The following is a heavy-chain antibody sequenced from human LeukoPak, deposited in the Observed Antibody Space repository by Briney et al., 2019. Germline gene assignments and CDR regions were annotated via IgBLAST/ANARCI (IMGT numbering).Heavy chain of an antibody. D-gene: IGHD2-2*01. Sequence: PGGSLRLSCAASGFTFNNYGMHWVRQAPGKGLEWVAVILYDGRNKHYPDSVKGRFTISRDISTDTLWLQMDSLRTEDTAVYYCAKGPLRGTAAAIDYWGQGTLVTVSS. CDR2: ILYDGRNK. CDR1: GFTFNNYG. J-gene: IGHJ4*02. V-gene: IGHV3-30*18. CDR3: AKGPLRGTAAAIDY.